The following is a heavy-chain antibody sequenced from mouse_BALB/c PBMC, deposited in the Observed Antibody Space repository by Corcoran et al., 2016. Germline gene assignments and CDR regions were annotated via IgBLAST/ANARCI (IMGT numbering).Heavy chain of an antibody. CDR3: MRGYDGHYDFSDY. CDR2: INPKNGDT. Sequence: EVQLQQSGPELAKPGTSVKMSCKASGYIFTDYFIKWVKRSHGRSLEWIGDINPKNGDTFYIQNFKGKVTLTADKYSGTAYMQFNSLTSEDSAVYFCMRGYDGHYDFSDYWGQGTTLTVS. V-gene: IGHV1S45*01. CDR1: GYIFTDYF. J-gene: IGHJ2*01. D-gene: IGHD2-3*01.